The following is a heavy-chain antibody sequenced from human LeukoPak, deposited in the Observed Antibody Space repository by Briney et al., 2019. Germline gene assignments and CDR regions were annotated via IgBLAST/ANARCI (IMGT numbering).Heavy chain of an antibody. CDR3: ACASGYYYYGMDV. J-gene: IGHJ6*02. V-gene: IGHV4-31*03. D-gene: IGHD3-3*01. Sequence: SQTLSLTCTVSGGSISSGGYDWSWIRQHPGKGLEWIGYIYYSGSTYYNPSLKSRVTISVDTSKNQFSLKLSSVTAADTAVYYCACASGYYYYGMDVWGQGTTVTVSS. CDR1: GGSISSGGYD. CDR2: IYYSGST.